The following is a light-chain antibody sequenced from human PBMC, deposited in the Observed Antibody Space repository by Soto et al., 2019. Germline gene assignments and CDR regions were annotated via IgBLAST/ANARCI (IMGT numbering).Light chain of an antibody. CDR1: QSISNW. CDR2: KAS. CDR3: QHYNSYSEA. Sequence: DIPMTQSPSTLSASVGDRVTITCRASQSISNWLAWYQQKAGKAPKLLIYKASSLETGVPSRFSGSGSGTEFTLTISSLQPDDFATYYCQHYNSYSEAFGQGTKVDIK. V-gene: IGKV1-5*03. J-gene: IGKJ1*01.